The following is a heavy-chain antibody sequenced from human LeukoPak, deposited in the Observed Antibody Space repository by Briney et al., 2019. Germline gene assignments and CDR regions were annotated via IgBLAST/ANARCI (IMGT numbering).Heavy chain of an antibody. CDR2: ISYDGSNK. CDR3: ARASNGDSDFDY. V-gene: IGHV3-30-3*01. D-gene: IGHD4-17*01. Sequence: GRSLRLSCAASGFTFSSYAMHWVRQAPGKGLEWVAVISYDGSNKYYADSVKGRFTISRDNSKNTLYLQMNSLRAEDTAVYYCARASNGDSDFDYWGQGTLVTVSS. J-gene: IGHJ4*02. CDR1: GFTFSSYA.